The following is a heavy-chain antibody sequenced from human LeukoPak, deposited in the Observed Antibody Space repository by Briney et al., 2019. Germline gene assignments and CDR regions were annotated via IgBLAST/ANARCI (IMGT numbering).Heavy chain of an antibody. CDR2: IYHTGST. Sequence: SETLSLTCTVSGHSIISSYYWGWIRQPPGKGLEWIGSIYHTGSTYYNPSLKSRVTISVDRSKNQFSLKLSSVTAADTAVYYCARVVPAAIDYWGQGTLVTVSS. J-gene: IGHJ4*02. V-gene: IGHV4-38-2*02. CDR1: GHSIISSYY. D-gene: IGHD2-2*01. CDR3: ARVVPAAIDY.